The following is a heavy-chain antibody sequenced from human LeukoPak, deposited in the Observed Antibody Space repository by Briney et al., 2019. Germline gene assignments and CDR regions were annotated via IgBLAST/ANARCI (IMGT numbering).Heavy chain of an antibody. D-gene: IGHD3-10*01. CDR3: ARDRLVRGVNPFDY. CDR1: GYTFTSYA. J-gene: IGHJ4*02. Sequence: ASVKVSCKASGYTFTSYAMHWVRQAPGQRLEWMGWINAGNGNTKYSQKFQGRVTITRDTSASTAYMELSSLRSEDTAVYYCARDRLVRGVNPFDYWGQGTLVTVSS. CDR2: INAGNGNT. V-gene: IGHV1-3*01.